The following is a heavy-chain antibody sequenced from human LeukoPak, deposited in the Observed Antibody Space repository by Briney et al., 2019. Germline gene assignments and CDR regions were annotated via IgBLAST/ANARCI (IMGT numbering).Heavy chain of an antibody. CDR2: IYYSGST. J-gene: IGHJ4*02. D-gene: IGHD3-10*01. CDR1: GGSISSSSYY. CDR3: ARHRITNFDY. Sequence: SETLSLTCTVSGGSISSSSYYWGWLRQPPGKGLEWIGSIYYSGSTYYNPSLKSRVTISVDTSKNQFSLKLSSVTAADTAVYYCARHRITNFDYWGQGTLVTVSS. V-gene: IGHV4-39*01.